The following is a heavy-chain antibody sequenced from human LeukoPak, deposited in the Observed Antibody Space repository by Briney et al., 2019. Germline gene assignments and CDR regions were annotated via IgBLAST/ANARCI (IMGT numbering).Heavy chain of an antibody. CDR1: GFTFSSYW. V-gene: IGHV3-7*01. CDR2: IKQDGSEK. J-gene: IGHJ6*03. D-gene: IGHD2-2*01. CDR3: ARGDQLRSDYYYYYMDA. Sequence: GGSLRLSCAASGFTFSSYWMSWVRQAPGKGLEWVANIKQDGSEKYYVDSVKGRFTISRDNAKNSLYLQMNSLRAEDTAVYYCARGDQLRSDYYYYYMDAWGKGTTVTVSS.